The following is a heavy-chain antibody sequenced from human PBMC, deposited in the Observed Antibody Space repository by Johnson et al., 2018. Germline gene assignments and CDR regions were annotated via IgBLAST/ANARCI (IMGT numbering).Heavy chain of an antibody. D-gene: IGHD3-10*01. J-gene: IGHJ4*02. CDR2: INWNGGST. Sequence: EVQLVESGGGVVRPGGSLRLSCAASGFTFDDYGMSWVRQAPGKGLEWVSGINWNGGSTGYADSVKGRFTISRDNAKNSLYLEMNSLRAEDTGLYHCARDFGYYGSGGFDYWGQGTLVTVSS. CDR1: GFTFDDYG. V-gene: IGHV3-20*01. CDR3: ARDFGYYGSGGFDY.